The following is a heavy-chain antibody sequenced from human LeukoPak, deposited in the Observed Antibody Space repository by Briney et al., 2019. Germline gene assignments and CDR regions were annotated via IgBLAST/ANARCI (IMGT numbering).Heavy chain of an antibody. J-gene: IGHJ4*02. D-gene: IGHD2-2*01. CDR3: ARGADCSSTSCYAY. CDR2: IYSGGST. CDR1: GFTVSSNY. Sequence: GGSLRLSCAASGFTVSSNYMSWVRQAPGKGLEWVSVIYSGGSTYYADSVKGRFITSRDNSKNTLYLQMNSLRAEDTAVYYCARGADCSSTSCYAYWGQGTLVTVSS. V-gene: IGHV3-53*01.